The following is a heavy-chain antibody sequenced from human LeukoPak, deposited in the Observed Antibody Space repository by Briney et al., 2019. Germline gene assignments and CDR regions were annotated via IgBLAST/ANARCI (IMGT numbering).Heavy chain of an antibody. D-gene: IGHD2-15*01. Sequence: PSETLSLTCTVSGGSVIDYYWSWIRQPAGMGLQWIGRIYSSGSANYNPSLKSRVTISIDKSKNQFPLNLSSVTAADTAMYYCARVVVVATPFWYFDLWGRGTLVTVSS. CDR3: ARVVVVATPFWYFDL. J-gene: IGHJ2*01. CDR1: GGSVIDYY. CDR2: IYSSGSA. V-gene: IGHV4-4*07.